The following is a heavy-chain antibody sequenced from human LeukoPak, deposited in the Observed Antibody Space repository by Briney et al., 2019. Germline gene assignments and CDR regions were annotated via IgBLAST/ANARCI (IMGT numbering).Heavy chain of an antibody. V-gene: IGHV2-5*02. CDR1: GLSLSTSGVG. CDR2: IYWDDDK. Sequence: SGPTLVKPTQTLTLTCTFSGLSLSTSGVGVGWIRQPPGKALEWLALIYWDDDKRYSPSLKSRLTITKDTSKNQVVLTMTNMDPVDTATYYCSSLGIAVAGQDYWGQGTLVTVSS. J-gene: IGHJ4*02. D-gene: IGHD6-19*01. CDR3: SSLGIAVAGQDY.